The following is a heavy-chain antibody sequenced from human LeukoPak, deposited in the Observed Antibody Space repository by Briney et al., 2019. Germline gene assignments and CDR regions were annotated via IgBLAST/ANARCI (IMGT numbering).Heavy chain of an antibody. CDR2: INPNSGGT. J-gene: IGHJ4*02. V-gene: IGHV1-2*06. Sequence: ASVKVSCKASGYTFTGYYMHWVRQAPGQGLEWMGRINPNSGGTNYAQKFQGRVTMTRDTSISTAYMELSRLRSDDTAVYYCARDHYYDSSGYYYWGQGTLVTVSS. D-gene: IGHD3-22*01. CDR3: ARDHYYDSSGYYY. CDR1: GYTFTGYY.